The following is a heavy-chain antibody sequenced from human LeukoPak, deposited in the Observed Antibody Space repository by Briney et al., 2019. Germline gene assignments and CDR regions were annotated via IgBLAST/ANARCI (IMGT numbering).Heavy chain of an antibody. V-gene: IGHV3-23*01. Sequence: GGSLRLSCAASGFTFSSYAMSWVRQAPGKGLEWVSAISGSGGSAYYADSVKGRFTISRDNSKNTLYLQMNSLRAEDTALYYCAKQDSSVWPEYIQHWGQGTLVTVSS. D-gene: IGHD6-19*01. CDR2: ISGSGGSA. CDR1: GFTFSSYA. J-gene: IGHJ1*01. CDR3: AKQDSSVWPEYIQH.